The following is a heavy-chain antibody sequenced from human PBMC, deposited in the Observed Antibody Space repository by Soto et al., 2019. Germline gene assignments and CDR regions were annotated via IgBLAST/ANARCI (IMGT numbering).Heavy chain of an antibody. D-gene: IGHD1-1*01. J-gene: IGHJ4*02. CDR1: GFTFSDHY. V-gene: IGHV3-72*01. CDR3: ARASWN. CDR2: SRNKANSYTT. Sequence: EVQLVESGGGLVQPGGSLRLSCAASGFTFSDHYMDWVRQAPGKGLEWVGRSRNKANSYTTEYAASVKGRFTISRDESKNSLYLQMNSLKTEDTAVYYCARASWNWGQGTLVTVSS.